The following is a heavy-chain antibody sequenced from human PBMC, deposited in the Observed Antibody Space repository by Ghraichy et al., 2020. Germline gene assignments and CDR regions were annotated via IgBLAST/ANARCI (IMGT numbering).Heavy chain of an antibody. D-gene: IGHD4-11*01. CDR2: ISSSSSYI. CDR1: GFTFSSYS. CDR3: ARDAVTNYYYYGMDV. Sequence: GGSLRLSCAASGFTFSSYSMNWVRQAPGKGLEWVSSISSSSSYIYYADSVKGRFTISRDNAKNSLYLQMNSLRAEDTAVYYCARDAVTNYYYYGMDVWGQGTTVTVSS. V-gene: IGHV3-21*01. J-gene: IGHJ6*02.